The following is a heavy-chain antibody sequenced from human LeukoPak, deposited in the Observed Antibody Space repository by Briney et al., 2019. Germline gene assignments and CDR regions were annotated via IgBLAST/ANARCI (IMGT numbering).Heavy chain of an antibody. CDR2: ISSSGSTI. V-gene: IGHV3-11*01. Sequence: LSLTCAVYGGSFSGYYWSWIRQAPGKGLEWVSYISSSGSTIYYADSVKGRFTISRDNAKNSLYLQMNSLRAEDTAVYYCARPIAARPLPFDYWGQGTLVTVSS. CDR1: GGSFSGYY. CDR3: ARPIAARPLPFDY. J-gene: IGHJ4*02. D-gene: IGHD6-6*01.